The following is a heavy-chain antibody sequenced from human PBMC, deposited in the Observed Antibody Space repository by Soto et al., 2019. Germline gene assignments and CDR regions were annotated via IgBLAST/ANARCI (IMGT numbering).Heavy chain of an antibody. D-gene: IGHD2-15*01. CDR1: GFSVSTSEVG. J-gene: IGHJ6*02. Sequence: QITLKESGPTLVKPTQTLTLTCTFSGFSVSTSEVGVAWIRQPPGKALEWLALIYWDDDKRYSPFLQSRVTITKDTSKNQVVLTMTNMDPVDTATYYCAHKGGRGAAMDVWGQGTTVTVSS. CDR3: AHKGGRGAAMDV. V-gene: IGHV2-5*02. CDR2: IYWDDDK.